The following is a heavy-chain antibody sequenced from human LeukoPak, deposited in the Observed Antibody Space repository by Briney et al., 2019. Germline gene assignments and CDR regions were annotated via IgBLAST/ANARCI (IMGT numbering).Heavy chain of an antibody. D-gene: IGHD3-22*01. CDR2: IYYSGST. CDR3: ARLDWATMNY. CDR1: GGSISSSSYY. V-gene: IGHV4-39*01. J-gene: IGHJ4*02. Sequence: SETLSLTCTVSGGSISSSSYYWGWIRQPPGKGLEWIGSIYYSGSTYYNPSLKSRVTISVDTSKNQFSLKLSSVTAADTAVYYCARLDWATMNYWGQGTLVAVS.